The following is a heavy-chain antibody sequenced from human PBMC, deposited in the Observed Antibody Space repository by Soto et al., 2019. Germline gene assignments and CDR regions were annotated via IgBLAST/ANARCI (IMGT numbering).Heavy chain of an antibody. CDR3: ARQGYYDSSGYDY. V-gene: IGHV4-39*01. Sequence: PSQTLSLTCTVSGGSISSSSYYWGWIRQPPGKGLEWIGSIYYSGSTYYNPSLKSRVTISVDTSKNQFSLKLSSVTAADTAVYYCARQGYYDSSGYDYWGQGTLVTVSS. J-gene: IGHJ4*02. D-gene: IGHD3-22*01. CDR1: GGSISSSSYY. CDR2: IYYSGST.